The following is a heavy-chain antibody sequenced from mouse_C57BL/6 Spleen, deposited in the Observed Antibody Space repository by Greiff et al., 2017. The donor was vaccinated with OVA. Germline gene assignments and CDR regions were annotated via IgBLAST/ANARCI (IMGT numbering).Heavy chain of an antibody. V-gene: IGHV5-12*01. Sequence: EVKLQESGGGLVQPGGSLKLSCAASGFTFSDYYMYWVRQTPEKRLEWVAYISNGGGSTYYPDTVKGRFTISRDNAKNTLYLQMSRLKSEDTAMYYCASVRYYYAMDYWGQGTSVTVSS. D-gene: IGHD2-14*01. CDR1: GFTFSDYY. J-gene: IGHJ4*01. CDR3: ASVRYYYAMDY. CDR2: ISNGGGST.